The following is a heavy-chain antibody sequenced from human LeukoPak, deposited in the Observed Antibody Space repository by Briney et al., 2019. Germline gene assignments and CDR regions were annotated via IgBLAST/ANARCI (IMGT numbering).Heavy chain of an antibody. Sequence: SSETLSLTCTVSGGSISSYYWSWIRQPPGKGLEWIGYIYYSGSTNYNPSLKSRVTISVDTSKNQFSLKLSPVTAADTAVYYCARHADYDFWSGPTSGFDPWGQGTLVTVSS. J-gene: IGHJ5*02. CDR1: GGSISSYY. CDR2: IYYSGST. D-gene: IGHD3-3*01. V-gene: IGHV4-59*08. CDR3: ARHADYDFWSGPTSGFDP.